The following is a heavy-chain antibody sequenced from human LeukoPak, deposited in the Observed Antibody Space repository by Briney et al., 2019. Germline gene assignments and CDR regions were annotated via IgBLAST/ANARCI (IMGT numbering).Heavy chain of an antibody. CDR2: IYYSGST. D-gene: IGHD2-15*01. J-gene: IGHJ4*02. Sequence: SETLSLTCTVSGGSISSYYWSWIRQPPGKGLEWIGYIYYSGSTNYNPSLKSRVTISVDTSKNQFSLKLSSVTAADTAVYYCASAGYCSGGSCSTLDFDYWGQGTLVTVSS. CDR1: GGSISSYY. CDR3: ASAGYCSGGSCSTLDFDY. V-gene: IGHV4-59*08.